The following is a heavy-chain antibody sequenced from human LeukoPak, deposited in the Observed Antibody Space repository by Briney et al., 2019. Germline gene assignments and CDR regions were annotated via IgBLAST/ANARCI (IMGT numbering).Heavy chain of an antibody. CDR3: ARRGGYFDWGNWFDP. CDR1: GGSFSGYY. CDR2: INHSGST. D-gene: IGHD3-9*01. V-gene: IGHV4-34*01. Sequence: PSETLSLTCAVYGGSFSGYYWSWIRQPPGKGLEWIGEINHSGSTNYNPSLKSRVTISVDTSKNQFSLKLSSVTAADTAVYYCARRGGYFDWGNWFDPWGQGTLVTVSS. J-gene: IGHJ5*02.